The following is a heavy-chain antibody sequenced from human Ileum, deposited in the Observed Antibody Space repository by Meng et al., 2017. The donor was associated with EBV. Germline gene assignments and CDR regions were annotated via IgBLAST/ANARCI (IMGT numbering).Heavy chain of an antibody. J-gene: IGHJ4*02. CDR2: ISYDGSNE. CDR3: AKDVAAGTYFDF. Sequence: QVQLVESGGGVVHPGGCLRLSCAASGFTFSNYAMHWVRQAPGKGLQWVSIISYDGSNEHYADSVKGRLTISRDNSINTLYLQINSLGADDAAVYYCAKDVAAGTYFDFWGRGTLVTVSS. V-gene: IGHV3-30*18. D-gene: IGHD6-19*01. CDR1: GFTFSNYA.